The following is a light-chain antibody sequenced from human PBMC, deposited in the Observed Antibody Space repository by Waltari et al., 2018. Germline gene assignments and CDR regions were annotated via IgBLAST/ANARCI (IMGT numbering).Light chain of an antibody. CDR2: KAS. Sequence: IQMTQSPSTLSASVGDRVTITCRASQSISSWLAWYQQKPGKAPSLLIHKASSLESGVPSRFSGSGSGTEFTLTINSLQPDDFATYYCQQYNSYSWTFGQGTKVEIK. J-gene: IGKJ1*01. CDR1: QSISSW. CDR3: QQYNSYSWT. V-gene: IGKV1-5*03.